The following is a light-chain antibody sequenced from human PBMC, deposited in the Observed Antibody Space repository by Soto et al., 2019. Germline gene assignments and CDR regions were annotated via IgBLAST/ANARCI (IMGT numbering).Light chain of an antibody. CDR1: SSDVGAYNY. V-gene: IGLV2-14*01. CDR3: SSYTRSSTRYV. CDR2: DVS. J-gene: IGLJ1*01. Sequence: QSALTQPASVSGSPGQSITISCTGTSSDVGAYNYVSWYQQHPGKAPKLMIYDVSSRPSGVSNRFSGSKSGNTASLTISGIQAEEEADYYCSSYTRSSTRYVFGTGTKVTV.